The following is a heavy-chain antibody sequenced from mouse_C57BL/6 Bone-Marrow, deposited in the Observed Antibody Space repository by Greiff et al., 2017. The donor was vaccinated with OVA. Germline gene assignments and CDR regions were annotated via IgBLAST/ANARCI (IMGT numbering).Heavy chain of an antibody. J-gene: IGHJ2*01. CDR3: ASSLANWDFDY. CDR2: IYPRSGNT. Sequence: QVQLQQSGAELARPGASVKLSCKASGYTFTSYGISWVKQRTGQGLEWIGEIYPRSGNTYYNEKFKGKATLTADKSSSTAYMELRSLTSEDSAVYFCASSLANWDFDYWGQGTTLTVSS. CDR1: GYTFTSYG. V-gene: IGHV1-81*01. D-gene: IGHD4-1*01.